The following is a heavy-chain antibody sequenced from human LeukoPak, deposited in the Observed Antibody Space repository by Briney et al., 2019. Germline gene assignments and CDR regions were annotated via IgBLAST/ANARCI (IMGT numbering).Heavy chain of an antibody. V-gene: IGHV3-15*01. CDR3: TTDLDTAMAKTP. D-gene: IGHD5-18*01. CDR2: IKSKTDGGTT. J-gene: IGHJ5*02. CDR1: GFTFSNAW. Sequence: PGGSLRLSCAASGFTFSNAWMSWVRQAPGKGLEWVGRIKSKTDGGTTDYAAPVKGRFTISRDDSKNTLYLQMNSLETEDTAVYYCTTDLDTAMAKTPWGQGTLVTVSS.